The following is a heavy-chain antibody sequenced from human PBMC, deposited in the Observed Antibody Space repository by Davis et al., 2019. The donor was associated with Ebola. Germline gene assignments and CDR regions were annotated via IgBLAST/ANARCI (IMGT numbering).Heavy chain of an antibody. CDR1: GGSISSYY. Sequence: SETLSLTCTVSGGSISSYYWSWFRQPPGKGLEWIGYIYYSGNTYYNPSLKSRVTISVDTSKNQFSLKLSSVTAADTAVYYCARHMTTVVSWYFDLWGRGTLVTVSS. J-gene: IGHJ2*01. D-gene: IGHD4-23*01. CDR2: IYYSGNT. V-gene: IGHV4-59*12. CDR3: ARHMTTVVSWYFDL.